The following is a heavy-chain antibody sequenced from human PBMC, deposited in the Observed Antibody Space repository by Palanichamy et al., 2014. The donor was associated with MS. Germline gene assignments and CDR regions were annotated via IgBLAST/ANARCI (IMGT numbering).Heavy chain of an antibody. J-gene: IGHJ3*02. D-gene: IGHD4-17*01. CDR3: AKGGYGDYEVFDI. V-gene: IGHV3-30*18. CDR1: GFTFSSYG. CDR2: ISYDGSNK. Sequence: QVQLVESGGGVVQPGRSLRLSCAASGFTFSSYGMHWVRQAPGKGLEWVAVISYDGSNKYYADSVKGRFTISRDNSKNTLYLQMNSLRAEDTAVYYCAKGGYGDYEVFDIWGQGTMVTVSS.